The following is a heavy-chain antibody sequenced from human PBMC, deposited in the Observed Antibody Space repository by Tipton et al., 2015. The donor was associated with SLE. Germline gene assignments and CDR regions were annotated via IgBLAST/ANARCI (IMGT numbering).Heavy chain of an antibody. CDR1: GGTFSSFA. V-gene: IGHV1-69*01. D-gene: IGHD6-13*01. CDR2: IIPIFGKA. CDR3: ASNLLPRWGFDP. J-gene: IGHJ5*02. Sequence: QLVQSGAEVKKPGSSVKVSCKASGGTFSSFAMTWVRQAPGQGLEWMGGIIPIFGKAIYGQRFQGRVTITADESTTTAYMELNSLRSEDTAVYYCASNLLPRWGFDPWGQGTLVTVSS.